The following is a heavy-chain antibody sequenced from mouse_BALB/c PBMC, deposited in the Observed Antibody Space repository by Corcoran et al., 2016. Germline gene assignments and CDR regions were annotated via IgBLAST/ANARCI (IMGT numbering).Heavy chain of an antibody. J-gene: IGHJ2*01. CDR1: GYTFTNYG. CDR2: INTYTGEP. V-gene: IGHV9-1*02. Sequence: QIQLVQSGPELKKPGETVKISCKASGYTFTNYGMNWVKQAPGKGLKWMGWINTYTGEPTYADDFKGRFAFSLETSASTAYLQINNLKNEDMATYFCARDGYYFDYWGQGTTLTVSS. D-gene: IGHD1-1*01. CDR3: ARDGYYFDY.